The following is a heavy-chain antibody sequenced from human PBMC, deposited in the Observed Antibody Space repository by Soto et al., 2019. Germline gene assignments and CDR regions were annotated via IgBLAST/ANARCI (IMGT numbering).Heavy chain of an antibody. CDR1: GGSISSYY. CDR3: AREGGESSDGLYYFDS. V-gene: IGHV4-4*07. Sequence: KASETLSLTCTVSGGSISSYYWSWIRQPAGKGLEWIGRIYTSGSTNYNPSLKSRLAISIGTSKNQFSLKLSSVTAADTAVYFCAREGGESSDGLYYFDSWGQGSLVTVSS. D-gene: IGHD3-16*01. CDR2: IYTSGST. J-gene: IGHJ4*02.